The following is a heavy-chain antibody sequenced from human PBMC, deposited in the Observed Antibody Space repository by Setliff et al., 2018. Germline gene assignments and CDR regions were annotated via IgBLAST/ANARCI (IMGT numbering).Heavy chain of an antibody. J-gene: IGHJ6*02. Sequence: ASVKVSCKAFGYTFTDYYIHWVRQAPGQGLEWMGRVNPASGGTNYAQRFQGRVSMTRDTSITTAYMELTRLTSDDTAVYYCARGAYYYESSGLYGPDYYYYDMDVWGQGTTVTVSS. D-gene: IGHD3-22*01. CDR1: GYTFTDYY. CDR3: ARGAYYYESSGLYGPDYYYYDMDV. V-gene: IGHV1-2*06. CDR2: VNPASGGT.